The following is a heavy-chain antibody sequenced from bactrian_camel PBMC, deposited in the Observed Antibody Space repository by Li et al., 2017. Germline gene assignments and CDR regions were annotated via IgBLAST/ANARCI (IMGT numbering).Heavy chain of an antibody. D-gene: IGHD2*01. Sequence: HVQLVESGGGSVQSGGSLTLSCTASGYTYRNLCLVWFRQAPGKGREEVASIDTDGRATYSDHVKDRFTISRDNAKSTLTLQMTSLKPEDTAMYYCAARGPYCYTKLSVADFTYWGQGTQVTVS. CDR2: IDTDGRAT. CDR1: GYTYRNLC. J-gene: IGHJ6*01. CDR3: AARGPYCYTKLSVADFTY. V-gene: IGHV3S6*01.